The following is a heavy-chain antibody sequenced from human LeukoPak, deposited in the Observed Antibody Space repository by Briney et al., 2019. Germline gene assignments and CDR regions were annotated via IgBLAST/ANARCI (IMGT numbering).Heavy chain of an antibody. V-gene: IGHV3-48*03. CDR3: AISYITISGIDY. Sequence: GGSLRLSCAASGFTLSSYEMNWVPQAPGEGLECVSYISSSGSTIYYADSVKGRFTISRDNAKNSLYLQMNSLRAEDTAVYYCAISYITISGIDYWGQGTLVTVSS. D-gene: IGHD3-9*01. CDR1: GFTLSSYE. CDR2: ISSSGSTI. J-gene: IGHJ4*02.